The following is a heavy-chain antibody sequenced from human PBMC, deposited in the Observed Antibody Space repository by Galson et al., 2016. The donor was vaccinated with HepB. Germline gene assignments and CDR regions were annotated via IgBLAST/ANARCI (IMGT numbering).Heavy chain of an antibody. CDR1: GVSIRSGAYY. D-gene: IGHD3-16*01. J-gene: IGHJ4*02. CDR3: ASSMRAFGGITDTFDY. Sequence: TLSLTCTVSGVSIRSGAYYWTWIRQHPGKGLEWIGYIHYSGSSKYNPSPKSRASISLDTSNNQFSLRLDSVTAAGPAVYYCASSMRAFGGITDTFDYWGQGTLVTVSS. V-gene: IGHV4-31*03. CDR2: IHYSGSS.